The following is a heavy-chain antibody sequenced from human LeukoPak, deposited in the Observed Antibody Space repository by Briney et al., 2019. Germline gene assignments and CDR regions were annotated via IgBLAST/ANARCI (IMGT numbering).Heavy chain of an antibody. D-gene: IGHD4-11*01. CDR2: IYYSGST. Sequence: SETLSLTCTVSGGSISSYYWSWIRQPPGKGLEWIGYIYYSGSTNYNPSLKSRVTISVDTSKNQFSLKLSSVTAADTAVYYCARGGSYSNYFQGRHYYYYGMDVWGQGTTVTVSS. J-gene: IGHJ6*02. CDR1: GGSISSYY. V-gene: IGHV4-59*12. CDR3: ARGGSYSNYFQGRHYYYYGMDV.